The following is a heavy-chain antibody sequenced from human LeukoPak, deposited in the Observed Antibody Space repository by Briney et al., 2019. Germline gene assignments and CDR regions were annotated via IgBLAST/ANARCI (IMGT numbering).Heavy chain of an antibody. V-gene: IGHV3-21*01. Sequence: GGSLRLSCAASGFTFSSHSMNWVRQAPGKGLEWVSSIDSSGCYTYYAARVKSTFTISRDNAKIALFLQMNRLRAEDTGVCYCGPCGGLDYWGQGTLVTVSS. J-gene: IGHJ4*02. CDR2: IDSSGCYT. D-gene: IGHD3-10*01. CDR1: GFTFSSHS. CDR3: GPCGGLDY.